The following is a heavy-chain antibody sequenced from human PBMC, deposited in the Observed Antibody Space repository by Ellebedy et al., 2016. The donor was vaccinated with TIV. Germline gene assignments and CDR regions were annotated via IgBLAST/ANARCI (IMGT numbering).Heavy chain of an antibody. D-gene: IGHD3-10*01. V-gene: IGHV5-51*01. Sequence: GGSLRLXXKRSGYIFSSYWIDWVRQMPGKGLEWMGIIFPGDSETIYRPSFQGQVTFSVDKSISTVSLQWRSLKASDSAIYFCARRRGSGNSAPLDYWGQGTLVTVSS. CDR1: GYIFSSYW. J-gene: IGHJ4*02. CDR3: ARRRGSGNSAPLDY. CDR2: IFPGDSET.